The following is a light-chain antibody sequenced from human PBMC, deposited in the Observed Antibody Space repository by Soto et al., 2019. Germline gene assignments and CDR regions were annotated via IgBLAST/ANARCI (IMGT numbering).Light chain of an antibody. CDR2: ATA. CDR3: QHFGNSQYT. Sequence: EIVLTQSPGTLSLSPGERVTLSCRASQSVSASYLGWYQQKSGQAPGLLIYATASRATGIPDRFSGSGSGTEFSLTISRLEPEDFAVYYCQHFGNSQYTFGQGTKLEIK. V-gene: IGKV3-20*01. CDR1: QSVSASY. J-gene: IGKJ2*01.